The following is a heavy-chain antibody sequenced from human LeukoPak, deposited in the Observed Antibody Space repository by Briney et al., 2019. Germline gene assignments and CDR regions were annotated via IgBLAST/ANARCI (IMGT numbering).Heavy chain of an antibody. CDR2: ISGSGGST. V-gene: IGHV3-23*01. CDR1: GFTFSSYW. CDR3: AKDRRGSGSFDY. D-gene: IGHD3-10*01. J-gene: IGHJ4*02. Sequence: GGSLRLSCAASGFTFSSYWMSWVRQAPGKGLEWVSAISGSGGSTYYADSVKGRFTISRDNSKNTLYLQMNSLRAEDTAVYYCAKDRRGSGSFDYWGQGTLVTVSS.